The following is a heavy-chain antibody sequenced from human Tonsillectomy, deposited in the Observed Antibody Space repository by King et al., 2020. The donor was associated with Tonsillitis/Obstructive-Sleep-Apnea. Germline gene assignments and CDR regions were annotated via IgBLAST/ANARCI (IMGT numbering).Heavy chain of an antibody. V-gene: IGHV1-69*01. CDR3: ARGRPNPHNFWSGYYYYMDV. CDR2: VRPDLRKT. CDR1: GGSFSKSA. Sequence: VQLVQSGAEVKKPGSSVKVSCEFTGGSFSKSATSWVRQAPGQGLEGMGGVRPDLRKTHYAPKFQGRHTFTADESTGILYMDLSSLTSDDTAVYYCARGRPNPHNFWSGYYYYMDVWGKGTTVTVSS. D-gene: IGHD3-3*01. J-gene: IGHJ6*03.